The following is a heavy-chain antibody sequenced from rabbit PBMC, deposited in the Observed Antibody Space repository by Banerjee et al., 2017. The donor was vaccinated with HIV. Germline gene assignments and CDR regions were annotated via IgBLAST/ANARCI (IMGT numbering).Heavy chain of an antibody. V-gene: IGHV1S47*01. CDR1: GIDFSGDG. D-gene: IGHD4-2*01. CDR2: IYLDDGST. Sequence: QEQLVESGGGLVTLGGSLTLSCKAPGIDFSGDGISWVRQAPGKGLEWIAYIYLDDGSTDYASWVNGRFIISLDNAQNTVFLQMTSLTAADTATYFCARGSAYAGAGYALWGQGTLVTVS. J-gene: IGHJ3*01. CDR3: ARGSAYAGAGYAL.